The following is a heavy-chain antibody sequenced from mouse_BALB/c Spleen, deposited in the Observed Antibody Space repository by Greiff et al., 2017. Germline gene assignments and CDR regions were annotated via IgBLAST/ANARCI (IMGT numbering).Heavy chain of an antibody. V-gene: IGHV2-5-1*01. CDR1: GFSLTSYG. D-gene: IGHD1-1*01. Sequence: QVQLKQSGPSLVQPSQSLSITCTVSGFSLTSYGVHWVRQSPGKGLEWLGVIWRGGSTDYNAAFMSRLSITKDNSKSQVFFKMNSLQADDTAIYYCAKNSYYYGSSQYYFDYWGQGTTLTVSS. CDR2: IWRGGST. CDR3: AKNSYYYGSSQYYFDY. J-gene: IGHJ2*01.